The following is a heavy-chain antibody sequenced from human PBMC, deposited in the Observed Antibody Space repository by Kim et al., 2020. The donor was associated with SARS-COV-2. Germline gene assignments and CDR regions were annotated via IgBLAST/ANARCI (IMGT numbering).Heavy chain of an antibody. CDR1: GYTFTSYG. V-gene: IGHV1-18*01. CDR3: ARDCIAGGDCYISFADY. Sequence: ASVKVSCKASGYTFTSYGISWVRQAPGQGLEWMGWISAYNGNTNYAQKLQGRVTMTTDTSTSTAYMELRSLRSDDTAVYYCARDCIAGGDCYISFADYWGQGTLVTVSS. J-gene: IGHJ4*02. D-gene: IGHD2-21*02. CDR2: ISAYNGNT.